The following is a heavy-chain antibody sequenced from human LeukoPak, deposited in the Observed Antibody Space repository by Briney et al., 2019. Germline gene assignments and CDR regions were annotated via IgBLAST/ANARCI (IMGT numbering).Heavy chain of an antibody. V-gene: IGHV4-39*01. CDR3: ARLGITFGGVIVG. CDR2: IYYSGST. J-gene: IGHJ4*02. D-gene: IGHD3-16*02. Sequence: SETLSLTCTVSGGSISSSSYYWGWIRQPPGKGLEWIGSIYYSGSTYYNPSLKSRVTISVDTSKNQFSLKLSSVTAADTAVYYCARLGITFGGVIVGWGQGTLVTVSS. CDR1: GGSISSSSYY.